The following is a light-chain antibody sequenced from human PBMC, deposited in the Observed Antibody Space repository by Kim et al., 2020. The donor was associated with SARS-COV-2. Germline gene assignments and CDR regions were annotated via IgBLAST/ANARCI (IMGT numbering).Light chain of an antibody. CDR3: SSYGGSHNFV. V-gene: IGLV2-8*01. CDR1: SSDVGAYNY. CDR2: EVS. Sequence: GQSVTISCTGTSSDVGAYNYVSWFRQYPGKAPKLIIYEVSKRPSGVSDRFSGSKSGNTASLTVSGLQAEDEADYHCSSYGGSHNFVFGGGTKLTVL. J-gene: IGLJ2*01.